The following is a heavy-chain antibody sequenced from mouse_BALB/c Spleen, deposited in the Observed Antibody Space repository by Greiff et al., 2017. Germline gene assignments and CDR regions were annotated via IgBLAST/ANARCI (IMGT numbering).Heavy chain of an antibody. Sequence: EVMLVESGGGLVQPGGSMKLSCVASGFTFSNYWMNWVRQSPEKGLEWVAEIRLKSNNYATHYAESVKGRFTISRDDSKSSVYLQMNNLRAEDTGIYYCTRLYYGNYYYYAMDYWGQGTSVTVSS. J-gene: IGHJ4*01. CDR2: IRLKSNNYAT. CDR1: GFTFSNYW. V-gene: IGHV6-6*02. D-gene: IGHD2-1*01. CDR3: TRLYYGNYYYYAMDY.